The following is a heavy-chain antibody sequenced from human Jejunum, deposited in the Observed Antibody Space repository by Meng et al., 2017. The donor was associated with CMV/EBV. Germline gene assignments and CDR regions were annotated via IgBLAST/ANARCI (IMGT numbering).Heavy chain of an antibody. CDR1: AYTCTHCL. CDR2: IDPSDTHSP. CDR3: ARQDYNWFDP. Sequence: SCRASAYTCTHCLLHWVRLAPGQGLEWVAIIDPSDTHSPNYAQKFQGRITLTRDTSTSTIYIELSSLRSDDTAVYYCARQDYNWFDPWGQGTLVTVSS. J-gene: IGHJ5*02. V-gene: IGHV1-46*01.